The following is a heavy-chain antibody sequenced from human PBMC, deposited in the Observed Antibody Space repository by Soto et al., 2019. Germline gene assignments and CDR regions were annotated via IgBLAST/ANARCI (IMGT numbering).Heavy chain of an antibody. Sequence: QAHLVESGGGVVQPGRSLRLSCAASGFTFTSYGMHWVRQAPGTRLEWVAGISYDGGLQNYADSVKGRITISRDKSKNMVLLQMKSLSAEEAAVYYCVSDRGYGHASVTCSWGQRTLGSVSS. J-gene: IGHJ5*02. CDR3: VSDRGYGHASVTCS. D-gene: IGHD3-10*01. CDR2: ISYDGGLQ. V-gene: IGHV3-30*03. CDR1: GFTFTSYG.